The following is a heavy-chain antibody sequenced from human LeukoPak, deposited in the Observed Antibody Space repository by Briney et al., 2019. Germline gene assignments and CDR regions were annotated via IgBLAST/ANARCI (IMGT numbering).Heavy chain of an antibody. Sequence: SETLSLTCTVSGGSISSYYWSWIRQPPGKGLEWMGNIYYSGSTNYNPSLKSRVTISVDTSKNQFSLKLSSVAAADTAVYYCARASGYSYGPGTVDYWGQGTLVTVSS. J-gene: IGHJ4*02. D-gene: IGHD5-18*01. V-gene: IGHV4-59*01. CDR3: ARASGYSYGPGTVDY. CDR2: IYYSGST. CDR1: GGSISSYY.